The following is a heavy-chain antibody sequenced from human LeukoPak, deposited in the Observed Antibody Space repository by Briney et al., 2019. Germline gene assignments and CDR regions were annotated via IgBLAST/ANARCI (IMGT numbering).Heavy chain of an antibody. Sequence: ASVKVSCKASGYTFTGYYMHWVRQAPGQGLEWMGRINPNSGGINYVQKFQGRVTMTRDTSISTAYMELSRLRSDDTAVYYCARDRDYEDTAMVGEGYYYYGMDVWGQGTTVTVSS. D-gene: IGHD5-18*01. V-gene: IGHV1-2*06. CDR3: ARDRDYEDTAMVGEGYYYYGMDV. CDR2: INPNSGGI. J-gene: IGHJ6*02. CDR1: GYTFTGYY.